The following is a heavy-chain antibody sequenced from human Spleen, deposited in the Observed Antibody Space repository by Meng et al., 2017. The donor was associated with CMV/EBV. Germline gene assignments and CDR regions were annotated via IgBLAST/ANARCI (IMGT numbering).Heavy chain of an antibody. Sequence: GGSLRLSCTDSQITFSDYYMSWIRQAPGKGLEWVSYISSGGSTIYYADSVKGRFTISRDNGKNSVFLQMNSLRAEDTAVYYCARDRGSSWKGSFDYWGQGTLVTVSS. CDR2: ISSGGSTI. V-gene: IGHV3-11*04. CDR1: QITFSDYY. CDR3: ARDRGSSWKGSFDY. D-gene: IGHD6-13*01. J-gene: IGHJ4*02.